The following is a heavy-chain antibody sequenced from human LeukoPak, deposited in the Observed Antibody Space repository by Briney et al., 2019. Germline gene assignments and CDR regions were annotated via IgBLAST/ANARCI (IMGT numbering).Heavy chain of an antibody. V-gene: IGHV4-34*01. CDR2: SKHSGGT. D-gene: IGHD3-10*01. CDR1: GGSFSGYY. Sequence: SETLSLTCAVYGGSFSGYYWSWIRQPPGKGLEWIGESKHSGGTNYNPSLKSRVTISVDTSKKQFSLTLTSVTAADTAVYYCARGQWEIRGIIITQLDYWGQGSLVTVSS. J-gene: IGHJ4*02. CDR3: ARGQWEIRGIIITQLDY.